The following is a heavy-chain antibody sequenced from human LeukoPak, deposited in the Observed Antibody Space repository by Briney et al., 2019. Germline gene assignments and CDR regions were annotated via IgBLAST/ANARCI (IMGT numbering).Heavy chain of an antibody. V-gene: IGHV3-21*01. J-gene: IGHJ4*02. CDR2: ISSTSTYI. D-gene: IGHD3-16*01. Sequence: GGSLRLSCAASGFTFSSYSMNWVRQAPGKGLEWVSSISSTSTYIDYADSVKGRFTISRDNAKNSLYLQMDSLRTEDTAVYYCARDPPSRGTRYFDYWGQGTLVTVSS. CDR3: ARDPPSRGTRYFDY. CDR1: GFTFSSYS.